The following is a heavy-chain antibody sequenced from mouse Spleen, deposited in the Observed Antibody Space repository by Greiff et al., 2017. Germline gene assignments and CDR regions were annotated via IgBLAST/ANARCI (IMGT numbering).Heavy chain of an antibody. J-gene: IGHJ3*01. D-gene: IGHD1-1*01. Sequence: EVQLQQSGPELVKPGASVKIPCKASGYTFTDYNMDWVKQSHGKSLEWIGDINPNNGGTAYNQKFKGKATLTADKSSSTAYMELRSLTSEDSAVYYCTRDGSFAYWGQGTLVTVSA. V-gene: IGHV1-18*01. CDR3: TRDGSFAY. CDR1: GYTFTDYN. CDR2: INPNNGGT.